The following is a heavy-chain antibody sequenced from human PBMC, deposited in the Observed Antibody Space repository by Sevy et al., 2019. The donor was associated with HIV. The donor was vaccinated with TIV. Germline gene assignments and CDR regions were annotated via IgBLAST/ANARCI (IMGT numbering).Heavy chain of an antibody. J-gene: IGHJ4*02. CDR3: AREGCTKPHDY. V-gene: IGHV3-23*01. CDR2: LSFGCGEI. CDR1: GFTFSKYS. Sequence: GGSLRLSCAASGFTFSKYSMSWVRQPPGKGLEWVSTLSFGCGEINYADSVKGRFTISRDNSKSSVYLQMNNLNPEDTAVYYCAREGCTKPHDYWGQGTLVTVSS. D-gene: IGHD2-8*01.